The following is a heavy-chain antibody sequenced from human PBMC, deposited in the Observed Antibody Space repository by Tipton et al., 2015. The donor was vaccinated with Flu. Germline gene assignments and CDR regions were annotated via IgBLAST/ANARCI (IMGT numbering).Heavy chain of an antibody. J-gene: IGHJ1*01. V-gene: IGHV4-39*07. Sequence: TLSLTCTVSGCSISGSDYYWGWIRQPPGKGLDWIGTIYYSGSTYYKPSLKSRVTISLDTSKNQFSLKLTSVTAADTAVYYCASYGSGRGYFQHWGQGTLVIVSS. CDR3: ASYGSGRGYFQH. CDR2: IYYSGST. D-gene: IGHD3-10*01. CDR1: GCSISGSDYY.